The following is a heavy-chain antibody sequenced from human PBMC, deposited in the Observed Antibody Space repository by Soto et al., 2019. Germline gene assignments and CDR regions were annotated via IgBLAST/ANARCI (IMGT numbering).Heavy chain of an antibody. D-gene: IGHD3-10*01. Sequence: SETLSLTCTVSGGSISGSSYYWAWIRQPPGKGLEWIGSWYFSGTTYYSPSLKSRVTISVDTSKNQFSLRLSSLTAADTAVYSCARGGKRVSMIRGFDFWGQGPLVTVSS. J-gene: IGHJ4*02. CDR1: GGSISGSSYY. CDR2: WYFSGTT. CDR3: ARGGKRVSMIRGFDF. V-gene: IGHV4-39*01.